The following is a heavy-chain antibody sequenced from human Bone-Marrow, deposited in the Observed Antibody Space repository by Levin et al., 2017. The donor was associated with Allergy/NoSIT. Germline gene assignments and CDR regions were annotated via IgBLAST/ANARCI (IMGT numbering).Heavy chain of an antibody. Sequence: PSQTLSLTCTVSGGSISSYYWSWIRQPPGKGLEWIGYIYYSGSTNYNPSLKSRVTISVDTSKNQFSLKLSSVTAADTAVYYCARVSYYDFWSGTGNYYFDYWGQGTLVTVSS. CDR3: ARVSYYDFWSGTGNYYFDY. CDR2: IYYSGST. D-gene: IGHD3-3*01. V-gene: IGHV4-59*01. CDR1: GGSISSYY. J-gene: IGHJ4*02.